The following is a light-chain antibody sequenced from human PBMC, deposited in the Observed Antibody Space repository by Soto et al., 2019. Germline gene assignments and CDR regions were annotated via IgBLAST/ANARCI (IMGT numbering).Light chain of an antibody. V-gene: IGKV3-20*01. CDR3: QQYGSQSLT. CDR1: QSVASSY. Sequence: EIVLTQSPGTLSLSLGEGATLSCRASQSVASSYLAWYQHKPGQAPRLLIYGASNRATGIPDRFSGSGSGTDFTLTISRLEPEDFAVYYCQQYGSQSLTYGQGTKVEIK. CDR2: GAS. J-gene: IGKJ1*01.